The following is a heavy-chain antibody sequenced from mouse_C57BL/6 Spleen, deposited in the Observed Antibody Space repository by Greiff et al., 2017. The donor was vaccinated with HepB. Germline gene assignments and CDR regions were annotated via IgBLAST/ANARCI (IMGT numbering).Heavy chain of an antibody. Sequence: QVQLKQSGAELVKPGASVKISCIASGYAFSSYWMNWVKQRPGKGLEWIGQIYPGDGDTNYNGKFKGKATLTADKSSSTAYMQLSSLTSEDSAVYFCARDYDYGFAYWGQGTLVTVSA. CDR3: ARDYDYGFAY. J-gene: IGHJ3*01. CDR1: GYAFSSYW. D-gene: IGHD2-4*01. CDR2: IYPGDGDT. V-gene: IGHV1-80*01.